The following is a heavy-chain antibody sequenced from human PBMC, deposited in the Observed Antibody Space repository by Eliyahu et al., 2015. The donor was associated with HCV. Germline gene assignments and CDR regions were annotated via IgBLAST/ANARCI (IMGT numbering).Heavy chain of an antibody. V-gene: IGHV3-21*01. CDR2: ISSSSSYI. J-gene: IGHJ6*02. CDR3: ARDLHAAIGLYYYYYGMDV. D-gene: IGHD2-2*02. Sequence: EVQLVESGGGLVKPGGSLRLSCAASGFTFXSXSMNWVRQAPGKGLGWVSSISSSSSYIYYADSVKGRFTISRDNAKNSLYLQMNSLRAEDTAVYYCARDLHAAIGLYYYYYGMDVWGQGTTVTVSS. CDR1: GFTFXSXS.